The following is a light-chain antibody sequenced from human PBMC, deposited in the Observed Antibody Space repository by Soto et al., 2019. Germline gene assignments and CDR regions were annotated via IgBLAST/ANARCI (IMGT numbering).Light chain of an antibody. CDR1: QSVSSC. CDR3: QQRSNWPPALT. V-gene: IGKV3-11*01. CDR2: DAS. J-gene: IGKJ4*01. Sequence: EIVLTLSPATLSLSPGERATLSCRASQSVSSCLAWYQQKPGQAPRLLIYDASNRATGIPARFSGSGSGTDFTLTISSLEPEDFAVYYCQQRSNWPPALTFGGGTKVEIK.